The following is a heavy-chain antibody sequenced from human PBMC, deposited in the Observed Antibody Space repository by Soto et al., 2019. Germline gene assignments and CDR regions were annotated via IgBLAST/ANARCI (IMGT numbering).Heavy chain of an antibody. Sequence: GGSLRLSCAASGFTFSSYSMNWVRQAPGKGLEWVSYISSSSSTIYYADSVKGRFTISRDNVKNSLYLQMNSLRAEDTAVYYCARVGSYYDILTEYWGQGTLVTVSS. CDR2: ISSSSSTI. CDR3: ARVGSYYDILTEY. J-gene: IGHJ4*02. CDR1: GFTFSSYS. D-gene: IGHD3-9*01. V-gene: IGHV3-48*01.